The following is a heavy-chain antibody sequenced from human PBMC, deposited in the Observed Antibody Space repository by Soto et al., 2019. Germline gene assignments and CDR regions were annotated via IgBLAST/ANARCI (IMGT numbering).Heavy chain of an antibody. CDR1: GGTFSSYT. Sequence: QVQLVQSGAEVKKPGSSVTVSCKASGGTFSSYTISWVRQAPGQGLEWMGGIIPIFGTANYAQTFQGRVMTTADQSTITAYMELSSLRSEDRAVYYCARGNHRWLQLWYFDLWGRGTLVTVSS. CDR2: IIPIFGTA. D-gene: IGHD5-12*01. V-gene: IGHV1-69*12. J-gene: IGHJ2*01. CDR3: ARGNHRWLQLWYFDL.